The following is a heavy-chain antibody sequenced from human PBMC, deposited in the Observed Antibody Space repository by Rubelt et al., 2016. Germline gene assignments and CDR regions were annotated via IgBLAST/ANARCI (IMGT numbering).Heavy chain of an antibody. V-gene: IGHV4-38-2*02. Sequence: QVQLQESGPGLVKPSETLSLTCTVSGYSISSGYYWGWIRQPPGKGLGWIGSIYHSGSTYYNPSLKSRVTISVDTSKNQFSLKLSSVTAADTAVYYCARHFQNWGQGTLVTVSS. J-gene: IGHJ1*01. CDR3: ARHFQN. CDR1: GYSISSGYY. CDR2: IYHSGST.